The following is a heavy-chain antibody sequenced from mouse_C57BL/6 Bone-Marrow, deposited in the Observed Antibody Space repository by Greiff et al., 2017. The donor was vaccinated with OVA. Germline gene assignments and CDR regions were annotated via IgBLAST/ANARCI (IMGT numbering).Heavy chain of an antibody. D-gene: IGHD1-1*01. J-gene: IGHJ1*03. CDR3: AHYYGSSDWYFDV. CDR1: GYSFTGYY. V-gene: IGHV1-31*01. Sequence: VHVKQSGPELVKPGASVKISCKASGYSFTGYYMHWVKQSHGNILDWIGYIYPYNGVSSYNQKFKGKATLTVDKSSSTAYMELRSLTSEDSAVYYCAHYYGSSDWYFDVWGTGTTVTVSS. CDR2: IYPYNGVS.